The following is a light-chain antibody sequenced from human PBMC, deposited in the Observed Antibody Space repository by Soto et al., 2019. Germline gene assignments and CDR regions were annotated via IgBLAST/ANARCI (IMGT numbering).Light chain of an antibody. CDR2: NND. Sequence: QPVLTQPPSASGTPGQRVTISCSGSTPNIGNNLVTWYQQFPGTAPKLLIYNNDQRPSGVPDRFSGSKSGTSASLAVSGLQSEDEADYYCAAWDDSLNGGTFGGGTKLTVL. CDR3: AAWDDSLNGGT. CDR1: TPNIGNNL. J-gene: IGLJ3*02. V-gene: IGLV1-44*01.